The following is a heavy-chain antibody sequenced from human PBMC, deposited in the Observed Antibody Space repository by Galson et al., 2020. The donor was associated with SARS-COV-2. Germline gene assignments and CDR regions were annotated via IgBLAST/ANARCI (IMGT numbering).Heavy chain of an antibody. Sequence: GESLKISCAASGFTFSNYSMHWVRQAPGQGLEWVTFIRFNGNDKDYAASVKGRFTVSRDNSKNTLYLQMNGLGTEDSAVYYCAKVALRYGDYGDSYYRMDVWGQGTTVTVSS. CDR1: GFTFSNYS. CDR2: IRFNGNDK. V-gene: IGHV3-30*02. D-gene: IGHD4-17*01. CDR3: AKVALRYGDYGDSYYRMDV. J-gene: IGHJ6*02.